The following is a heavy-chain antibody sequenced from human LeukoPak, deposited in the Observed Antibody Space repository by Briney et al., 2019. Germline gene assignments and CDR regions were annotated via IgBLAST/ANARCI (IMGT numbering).Heavy chain of an antibody. CDR3: AKDTTGF. D-gene: IGHD4-17*01. V-gene: IGHV3-21*01. Sequence: GGSLRLSCAASGFTFSTYSMNWVRQAPGKGLEWVSSISSTSSYIYYADSVKGRFTISRDNAQKSLYLQMNSLRAEDTAVYYCAKDTTGFWGQGTLVTVSS. CDR2: ISSTSSYI. J-gene: IGHJ4*02. CDR1: GFTFSTYS.